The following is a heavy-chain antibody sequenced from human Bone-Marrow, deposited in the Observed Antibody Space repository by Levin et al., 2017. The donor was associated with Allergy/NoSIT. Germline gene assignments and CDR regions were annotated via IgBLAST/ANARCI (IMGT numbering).Heavy chain of an antibody. CDR1: DASFSDYY. J-gene: IGHJ2*01. V-gene: IGHV4-59*01. CDR3: ARDLGIMEGVFDL. Sequence: SETLSLTCTVSDASFSDYYWGWLRQPPGKGLEWIGSVFHSGNTNSNPSLKSRVTISVDTSKRQVSLRLTSVTPADTAVYYCARDLGIMEGVFDLWGRGTLVTVSS. CDR2: VFHSGNT. D-gene: IGHD7-27*01.